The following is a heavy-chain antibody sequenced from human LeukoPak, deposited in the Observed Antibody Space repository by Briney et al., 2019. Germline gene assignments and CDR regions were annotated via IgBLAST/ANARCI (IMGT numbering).Heavy chain of an antibody. V-gene: IGHV4-59*01. CDR2: IYDSGSA. D-gene: IGHD3-16*02. J-gene: IGHJ4*02. Sequence: SETLSLTCTVSGGSMSSFYWSWIRQPPGKGLEWIGNIYDSGSANCNPSLQSRVTISLDTSKNEVSLKLSSVTAADTAVYYCARGQGALDYWGQGTLVTVSS. CDR1: GGSMSSFY. CDR3: ARGQGALDY.